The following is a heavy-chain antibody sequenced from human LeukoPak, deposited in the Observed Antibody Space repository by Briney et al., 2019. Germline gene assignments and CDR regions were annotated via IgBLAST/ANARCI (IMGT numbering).Heavy chain of an antibody. J-gene: IGHJ5*02. CDR3: ARDDYGDSKGRFDP. CDR1: GYTFNNYG. V-gene: IGHV1-18*01. CDR2: ISVYNGNT. Sequence: ASVKVSCKASGYTFNNYGITWVRQAPGQGLEWMGWISVYNGNTNSAQKLQGRLTMTTDTSTSTAYMELRSLRSDDTAAYYCARDDYGDSKGRFDPWGQGTLVTVSS. D-gene: IGHD4-17*01.